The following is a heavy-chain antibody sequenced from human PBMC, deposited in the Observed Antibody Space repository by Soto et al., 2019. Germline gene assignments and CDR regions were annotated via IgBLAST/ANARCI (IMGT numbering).Heavy chain of an antibody. CDR3: TVDSSGYYYYYYYGMDV. D-gene: IGHD3-22*01. Sequence: GGSLRLSCTASGFTFGDYAMSWVRQAPGKGLEWVGFIRSKAYGGTTEYAASVKGRFTISRDDSKSIAYLQMNSLKTEDTAVYYCTVDSSGYYYYYYYGMDVWGQGTTVTVSS. CDR2: IRSKAYGGTT. CDR1: GFTFGDYA. J-gene: IGHJ6*02. V-gene: IGHV3-49*04.